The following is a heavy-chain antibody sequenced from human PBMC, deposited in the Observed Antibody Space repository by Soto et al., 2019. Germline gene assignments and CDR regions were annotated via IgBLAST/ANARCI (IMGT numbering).Heavy chain of an antibody. D-gene: IGHD6-19*01. Sequence: PSESMSLTCTISGGALSSYYWSWIRQPPGEGLEWIGNVDYRGITFYKASLKSRVTISVDTSKKQFSLRLPYVTAADSAVYYCEKPYYASGCPSCPTYGSWGQGILGTVSS. J-gene: IGHJ5*02. CDR2: VDYRGIT. CDR3: EKPYYASGCPSCPTYGS. V-gene: IGHV4-59*01. CDR1: GGALSSYY.